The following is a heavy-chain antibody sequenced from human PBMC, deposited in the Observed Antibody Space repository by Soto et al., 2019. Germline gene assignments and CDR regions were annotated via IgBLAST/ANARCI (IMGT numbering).Heavy chain of an antibody. J-gene: IGHJ5*02. V-gene: IGHV1-69*01. CDR2: IIPIFGTA. D-gene: IGHD3-9*01. Sequence: QVQLVQSGAEVKKPGSSVKVSCKASGGTFSSYAISWVRQAPGQGLERMGGIIPIFGTANYAQKFQGRVTITADESTSTAYMEPSSLRSEDTAVYYCARDKTLFRGYYDILTGYPENWFDPWGQGTLVTVSS. CDR1: GGTFSSYA. CDR3: ARDKTLFRGYYDILTGYPENWFDP.